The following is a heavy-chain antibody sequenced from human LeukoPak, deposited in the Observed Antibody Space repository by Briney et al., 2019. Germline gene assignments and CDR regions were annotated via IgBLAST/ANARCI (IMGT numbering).Heavy chain of an antibody. CDR3: ARAVTTGMYYFDY. CDR2: IHYSGSA. V-gene: IGHV4-59*01. CDR1: GGSISSYY. J-gene: IGHJ4*02. D-gene: IGHD4-17*01. Sequence: SETLSLICTVSGGSISSYYWSWIRQPPGKGLEWIGCIHYSGSANYNPSLKSRVTVSEDTSKNQFSLKLISVTAADTAVYYCARAVTTGMYYFDYWGQGTLATVSS.